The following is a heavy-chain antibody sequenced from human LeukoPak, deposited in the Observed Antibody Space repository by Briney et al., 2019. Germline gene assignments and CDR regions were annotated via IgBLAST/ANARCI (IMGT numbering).Heavy chain of an antibody. Sequence: GEPLKISCKGSGYNFTTYWIGWVRQMPGKGLEWMGIIWPGDSDTTYSPSFQGQVIISADKSISTAYLQWSSLKASDTAMYYCARQIANYYYYIDVWGKGTTVTVSS. CDR2: IWPGDSDT. CDR3: ARQIANYYYYIDV. J-gene: IGHJ6*03. D-gene: IGHD2-21*01. V-gene: IGHV5-51*01. CDR1: GYNFTTYW.